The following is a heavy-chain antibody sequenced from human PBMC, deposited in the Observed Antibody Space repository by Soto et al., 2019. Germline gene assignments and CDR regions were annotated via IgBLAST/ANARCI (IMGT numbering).Heavy chain of an antibody. CDR3: ARGGDYGLEDFHH. J-gene: IGHJ1*01. CDR1: GYTFTSYY. CDR2: INPSNTGR. Sequence: QVQLVQSGAEVKKPGASVKVSCKASGYTFTSYYMHWVRQAPGQGLEWMGVINPSNTGRSYAQKFPGRVPMTRDTATSTVYMELSSLRSEDKAVYYCARGGDYGLEDFHHWGQGTLVTVSS. D-gene: IGHD4-17*01. V-gene: IGHV1-46*01.